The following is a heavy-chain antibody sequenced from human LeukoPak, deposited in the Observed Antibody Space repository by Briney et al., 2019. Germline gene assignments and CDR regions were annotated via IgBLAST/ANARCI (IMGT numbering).Heavy chain of an antibody. V-gene: IGHV3-74*01. D-gene: IGHD6-19*01. CDR3: AKDPVYSSGWSVYYYYGMDV. Sequence: RSGGSLRLSCAASGNYWMHWVRQVPGKGLVWVSHINSDGSWTSYADSVKGRFTISKDNAKITVYLQMNSLRAEDAAVYYCAKDPVYSSGWSVYYYYGMDVWGQGTTVTVSS. CDR2: INSDGSWT. J-gene: IGHJ6*02. CDR1: GNYW.